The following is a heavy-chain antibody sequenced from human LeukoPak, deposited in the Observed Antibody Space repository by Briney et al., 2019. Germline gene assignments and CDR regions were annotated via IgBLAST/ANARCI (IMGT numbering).Heavy chain of an antibody. J-gene: IGHJ4*02. CDR2: INLDGSVK. V-gene: IGHV3-7*01. CDR3: ATSDDSSGSD. D-gene: IGHD3-22*01. CDR1: GFPFTNAW. Sequence: GGSLRLSCATSGFPFTNAWMSWVRQAPGKGLEWVANINLDGSVKHYVDSAKGRFTISRDNAKNSLYLQMNSLRAEDTALYYCATSDDSSGSDWGQGTLVTVSS.